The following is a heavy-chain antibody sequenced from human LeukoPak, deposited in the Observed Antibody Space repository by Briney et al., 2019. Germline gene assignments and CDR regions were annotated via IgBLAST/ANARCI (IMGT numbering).Heavy chain of an antibody. J-gene: IGHJ4*02. D-gene: IGHD6-19*01. CDR3: ARDSIAVAGAPFDY. V-gene: IGHV3-48*03. CDR1: GFTLSSYE. CDR2: ISSGSTI. Sequence: GGSLRLSCAASGFTLSSYEMNWVREAPGKGLEGVSYISSGSTIYDADSVKGRFTISRDNAKNSLYLQMNSLRAEDTAVYYCARDSIAVAGAPFDYWGQGTLVTVSS.